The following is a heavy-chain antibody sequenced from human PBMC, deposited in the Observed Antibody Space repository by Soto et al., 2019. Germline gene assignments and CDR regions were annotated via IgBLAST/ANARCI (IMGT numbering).Heavy chain of an antibody. Sequence: SETLSLTCTVSGGSIGSGAYYWSWLRQHPGKGLEWIGFIYYSGSTYYNPSLKSRVTISIDTSNNHFSLKLSSVTAADTAVYYCAKSTGRTVTWFAPWGKGTLSPSPQ. J-gene: IGHJ5*02. V-gene: IGHV4-31*03. CDR3: AKSTGRTVTWFAP. CDR1: GGSIGSGAYY. D-gene: IGHD2-21*02. CDR2: IYYSGST.